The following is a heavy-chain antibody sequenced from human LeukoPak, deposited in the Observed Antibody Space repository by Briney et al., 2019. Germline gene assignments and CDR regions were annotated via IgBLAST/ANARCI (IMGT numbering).Heavy chain of an antibody. CDR2: ISGSGGST. V-gene: IGHV3-23*01. CDR3: ARDVARYCSGGSCYWFDP. Sequence: GGSLRLSCAASGFTFSSYAMSWVRQAPGKGLEWVSAISGSGGSTYYADSVKGRFTISRDNAKNSLYLQMNSLRAEDTALYHCARDVARYCSGGSCYWFDPWGQGTLVTVSS. J-gene: IGHJ5*02. D-gene: IGHD2-15*01. CDR1: GFTFSSYA.